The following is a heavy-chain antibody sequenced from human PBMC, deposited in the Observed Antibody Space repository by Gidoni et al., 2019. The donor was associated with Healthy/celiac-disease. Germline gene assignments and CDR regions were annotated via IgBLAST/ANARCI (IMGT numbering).Heavy chain of an antibody. J-gene: IGHJ4*02. CDR3: ATPQKASSGTSFDY. CDR1: GFTFSSYA. Sequence: EVQLLESGGGLVQPGVSLRLSCAASGFTFSSYAMSWVRQAPGKGLECVSAISGSGGSTYYADSVKGRFTIYRDNSKNTLYLQMNSLRAEDTDVYYCATPQKASSGTSFDYWGQGTLVTVSS. D-gene: IGHD6-19*01. V-gene: IGHV3-23*01. CDR2: ISGSGGST.